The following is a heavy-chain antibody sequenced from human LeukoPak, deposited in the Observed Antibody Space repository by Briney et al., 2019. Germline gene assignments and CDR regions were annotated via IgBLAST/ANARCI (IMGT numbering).Heavy chain of an antibody. V-gene: IGHV1-69*05. CDR3: ARAPAHPGIVVVPAAIGYYMDV. CDR2: IIPIFGTA. CDR1: GGTFSSYA. J-gene: IGHJ6*03. D-gene: IGHD2-2*01. Sequence: SVKVSCKASGGTFSSYAISWVRQAPGQGLEWMGGIIPIFGTANYAQKFQGRVTITTYESTSTAYMELSSLRSEDTAVYYCARAPAHPGIVVVPAAIGYYMDVWGKGTTVTVSS.